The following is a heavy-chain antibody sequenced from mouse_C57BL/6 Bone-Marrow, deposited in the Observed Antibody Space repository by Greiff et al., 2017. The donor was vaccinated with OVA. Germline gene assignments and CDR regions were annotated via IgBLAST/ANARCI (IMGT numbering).Heavy chain of an antibody. CDR3: ARDYEIFDY. D-gene: IGHD2-3*01. CDR2: ISYDGSN. CDR1: GYSITSGYY. V-gene: IGHV3-6*01. J-gene: IGHJ2*01. Sequence: EVQLQQSGPGLVKPSQSLSLTCSVTGYSITSGYYWNWIRQFPGNKLEWMGYISYDGSNNYNPSLKNRISITRDTSTNQFFLKLNSVTTEDTATYYCARDYEIFDYWGQGTTLTVSS.